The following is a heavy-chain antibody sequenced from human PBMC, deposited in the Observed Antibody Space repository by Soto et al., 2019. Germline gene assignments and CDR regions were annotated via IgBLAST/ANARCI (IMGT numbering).Heavy chain of an antibody. CDR2: IYNSGTT. V-gene: IGHV4-39*01. Sequence: QLQLQESGPGLVKPSETLSLTCTVSGDPISSSPYYWGWVRQTPGKGLEWIGNIYNSGTTFYNPSLQSRLTISVDTSKNQFSLRLISVTAADTAVYYCARRGSGSSFDYWGQGTLVTVSS. D-gene: IGHD3-10*01. CDR1: GDPISSSPYY. J-gene: IGHJ4*02. CDR3: ARRGSGSSFDY.